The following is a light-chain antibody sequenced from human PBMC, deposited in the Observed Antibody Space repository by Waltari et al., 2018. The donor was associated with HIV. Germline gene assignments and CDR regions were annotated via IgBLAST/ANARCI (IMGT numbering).Light chain of an antibody. CDR1: SGPVTSGHH. J-gene: IGLJ2*01. V-gene: IGLV7-46*01. Sequence: QAVVTQEPSLTVSPGGTVTLTCGSSSGPVTSGHHGYWFQQKTGQAPRTLIYDTFHKHSWTPARFSGALRGGKAALTLSGAQPEDEAEYFCLLSYAGARPVVFGGGTSLTVL. CDR2: DTF. CDR3: LLSYAGARPVV.